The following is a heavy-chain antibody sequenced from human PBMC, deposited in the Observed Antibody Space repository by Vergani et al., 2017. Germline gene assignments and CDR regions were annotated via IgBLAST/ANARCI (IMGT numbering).Heavy chain of an antibody. CDR1: GFTFSSYE. D-gene: IGHD6-13*01. J-gene: IGHJ4*02. CDR2: ISSSGSTI. V-gene: IGHV3-48*03. CDR3: ARAAGPAKPFDY. Sequence: EVQLVESGGGLVQPGGSLRLSCAASGFTFSSYEMNWVRQAPGKGLEWVSYISSSGSTIYYADSVKGRFTISRDNAKNSLYLQMNSLRAEDTAVYYCARAAGPAKPFDYWGQGTLVTVSS.